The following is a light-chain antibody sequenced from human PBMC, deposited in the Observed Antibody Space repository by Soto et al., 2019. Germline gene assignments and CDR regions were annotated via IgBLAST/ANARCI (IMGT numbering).Light chain of an antibody. J-gene: IGKJ3*01. CDR3: QHYTTSPST. V-gene: IGKV3-20*01. Sequence: EIVLTQSPGTLSLSPGERATLYCRASQSVGSNYLAWYQQKPGQAPRVLIYGASSRATGIPDRFSGSGSGADFTLTISRLEPEDFAVYYCQHYTTSPSTFGPGTKVDIK. CDR2: GAS. CDR1: QSVGSNY.